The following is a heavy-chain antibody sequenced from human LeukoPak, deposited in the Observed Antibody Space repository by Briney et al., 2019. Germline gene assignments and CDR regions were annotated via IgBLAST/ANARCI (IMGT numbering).Heavy chain of an antibody. CDR1: GFTFSSYT. V-gene: IGHV3-21*01. CDR2: ISTGSTYI. D-gene: IGHD2-21*02. CDR3: ARDTVVTATQGAFDI. J-gene: IGHJ3*02. Sequence: GGSLRLSCAASGFTFSSYTMNWVRQAPGKGLEWVSSISTGSTYIYYADSVKGRFTISRDNAKNSLYLQMSSLRAEDTAVYYCARDTVVTATQGAFDIWGLGTMVTVSS.